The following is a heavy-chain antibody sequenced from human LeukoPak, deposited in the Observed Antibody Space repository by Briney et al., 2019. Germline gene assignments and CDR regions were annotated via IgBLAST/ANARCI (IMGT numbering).Heavy chain of an antibody. V-gene: IGHV3-33*01. CDR3: ASDCRFGSTTCHDY. D-gene: IGHD2-2*01. CDR2: IWYDGNNK. CDR1: GFAFSGYG. Sequence: GTSLRLSCAASGFAFSGYGMHWVRQAPGKGLEWVAVIWYDGNNKYYEDSVKGRFTISRDNSKNTLYLQMNSLRAEDTAVYYCASDCRFGSTTCHDYWGQGTLVTVSS. J-gene: IGHJ4*02.